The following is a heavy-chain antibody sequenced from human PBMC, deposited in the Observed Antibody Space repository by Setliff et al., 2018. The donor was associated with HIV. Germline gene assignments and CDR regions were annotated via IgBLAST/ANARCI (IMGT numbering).Heavy chain of an antibody. CDR2: IRSKADYYAT. V-gene: IGHV3-73*01. D-gene: IGHD1-1*01. J-gene: IGHJ4*02. CDR1: GFSFSGSP. CDR3: TRQDNWNPIDS. Sequence: GGSLRLSCAASGFSFSGSPVQWVRQASGKGLEWVGRIRSKADYYATVYAASVKGRFTISREDSKNMAYLQMNSLKTEDTAVYYCTRQDNWNPIDSWGQGALVTVSS.